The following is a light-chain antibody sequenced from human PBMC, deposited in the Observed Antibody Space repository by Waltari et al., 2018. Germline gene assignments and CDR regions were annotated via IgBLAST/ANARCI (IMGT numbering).Light chain of an antibody. Sequence: SYELTQPSSMSVSPGQTARITCSGPLLDKQYGYWYQQKPGQAPILVIFKDNERPSGIPERFSGSSSGTTVTLTISGVQAEDEADYYCQSADSSGPSVVFGGGTKLT. CDR2: KDN. CDR1: LLDKQY. V-gene: IGLV3-25*03. J-gene: IGLJ2*01. CDR3: QSADSSGPSVV.